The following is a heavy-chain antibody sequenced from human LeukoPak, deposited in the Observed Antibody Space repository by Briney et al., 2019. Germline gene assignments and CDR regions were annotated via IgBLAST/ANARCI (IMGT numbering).Heavy chain of an antibody. CDR2: IYSGGST. CDR3: ARWLGGTTRGYYYYYYMDV. J-gene: IGHJ6*03. V-gene: IGHV3-66*02. D-gene: IGHD1-7*01. CDR1: GFTVSSNY. Sequence: PGGFLRLSCAASGFTVSSNYMSWGRQAPGKGLEWVSVIYSGGSTYYADSVKGRFTISRDNSKNTLYLQMNSLRAEDTAVYYCARWLGGTTRGYYYYYYMDVWGKGTTVTVSS.